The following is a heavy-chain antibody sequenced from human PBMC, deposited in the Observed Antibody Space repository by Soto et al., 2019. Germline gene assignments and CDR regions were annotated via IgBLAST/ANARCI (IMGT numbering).Heavy chain of an antibody. CDR3: ARATLTGSYWYFDL. V-gene: IGHV4-34*01. Sequence: QVQLQQWGAGLLKPSETLSLTCAVYGGSFSGYYWSWIRQPPGKGLEWIGEINHSGSTNYNPSLKSGGTISVDTSNIQFSLKLSSVTAADTAVYYCARATLTGSYWYFDLWGRGTLVTVSS. J-gene: IGHJ2*01. CDR2: INHSGST. CDR1: GGSFSGYY. D-gene: IGHD3-9*01.